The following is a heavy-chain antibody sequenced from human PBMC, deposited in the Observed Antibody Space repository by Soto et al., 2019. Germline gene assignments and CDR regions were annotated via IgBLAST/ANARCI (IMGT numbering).Heavy chain of an antibody. Sequence: QVQLVQSGAEVKKPGASVKVSCKASGYTFTSYGISWVRQAPGQGLEWMGWISAYNGNTNYAQKLQGRVTMTTDTTTSTAYMELRSLRSDDTAVYYCARWAWAYYEITSHWFDPWGQGTLVTVSS. CDR1: GYTFTSYG. CDR3: ARWAWAYYEITSHWFDP. D-gene: IGHD3-22*01. J-gene: IGHJ5*02. CDR2: ISAYNGNT. V-gene: IGHV1-18*01.